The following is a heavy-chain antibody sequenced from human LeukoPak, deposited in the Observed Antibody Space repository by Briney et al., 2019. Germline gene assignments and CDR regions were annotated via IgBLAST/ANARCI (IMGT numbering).Heavy chain of an antibody. Sequence: GGSLRLSCAASGFTFSSYSMNWVRQAPGKGLEWVSSISSSSSYIYYADSVKGRFTISRDNAKNSLYLQMNSLRAEDTAVYYCARDSGGAAAGTASDWGQGTLVTVSS. V-gene: IGHV3-21*01. CDR2: ISSSSSYI. CDR3: ARDSGGAAAGTASD. J-gene: IGHJ4*02. CDR1: GFTFSSYS. D-gene: IGHD6-13*01.